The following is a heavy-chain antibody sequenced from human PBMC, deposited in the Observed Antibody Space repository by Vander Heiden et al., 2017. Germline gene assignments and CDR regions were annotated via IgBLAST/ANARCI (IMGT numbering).Heavy chain of an antibody. CDR1: GGSCRGAD. J-gene: IGHJ5*02. D-gene: IGHD3-3*01. Sequence: QVQLQQVGAGRSKPSETLSLTCAVYGGSCRGADFTWIRQPPGKGLEWIGEINHSGSTNSNPSLKSRVTISVDTSKNQFSLKRGSVTAADTAVYSCARGRYDFWSGSSWFDPWGQGTLGTVSS. CDR3: ARGRYDFWSGSSWFDP. V-gene: IGHV4-34*01. CDR2: INHSGST.